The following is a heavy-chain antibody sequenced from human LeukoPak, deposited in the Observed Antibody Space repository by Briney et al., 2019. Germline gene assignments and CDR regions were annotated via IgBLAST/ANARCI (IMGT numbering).Heavy chain of an antibody. D-gene: IGHD3-10*01. CDR1: GFTISTYG. CDR2: ISGGST. V-gene: IGHV3-23*01. Sequence: GGSLRLSCAASGFTISTYGMSWVRQAPGKGLEWVSSISGGSTYYADSVKSRFTISRDNSKNTVSLQMNSLRAEDTAVYYCAKSVYHSGNYWGQGTLVTVSS. CDR3: AKSVYHSGNY. J-gene: IGHJ4*02.